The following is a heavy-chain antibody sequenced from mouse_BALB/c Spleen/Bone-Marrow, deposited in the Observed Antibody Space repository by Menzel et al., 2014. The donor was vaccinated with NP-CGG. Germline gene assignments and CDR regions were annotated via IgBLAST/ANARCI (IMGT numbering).Heavy chain of an antibody. Sequence: QVQLQQSGSVLVRPGTSVKLSCKASGYTFTSSWIHWARQRPGQGLEWIGEIHPNSGNTNYNEKFKGKATLTIDTSSSTAYVDLSSLTSEDSAVYYCARHHGYAYYFDYWGQGTTLTVSS. CDR3: ARHHGYAYYFDY. CDR1: GYTFTSSW. CDR2: IHPNSGNT. V-gene: IGHV1S130*01. D-gene: IGHD2-14*01. J-gene: IGHJ2*01.